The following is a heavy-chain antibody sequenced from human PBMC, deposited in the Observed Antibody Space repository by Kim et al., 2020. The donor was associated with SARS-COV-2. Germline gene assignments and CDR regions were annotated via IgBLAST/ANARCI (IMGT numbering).Heavy chain of an antibody. V-gene: IGHV4-31*03. CDR3: ARFPYAYYVFYGMDV. CDR1: GGSISSGGYY. Sequence: SETLSLTCTVSGGSISSGGYYWSWIRQHPGKGLEWIGYIYYSGSTYYNPSLKSRVTISVDTSKNQFSLKLSSVTAADTAVYYCARFPYAYYVFYGMDVWGQGTTGTVSS. J-gene: IGHJ6*02. CDR2: IYYSGST. D-gene: IGHD3-10*02.